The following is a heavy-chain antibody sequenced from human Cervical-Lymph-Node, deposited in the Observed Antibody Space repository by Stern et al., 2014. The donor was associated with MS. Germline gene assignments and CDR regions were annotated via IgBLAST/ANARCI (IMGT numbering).Heavy chain of an antibody. J-gene: IGHJ5*02. Sequence: QITLKESGPTLVKPTETLTLTCTFSGFSLSTTGVGVGWIRQPPGKALEWLALLYWDDDKRYSPSLKSRLTVTKDTSKNEVVLSMTNMDPEDTGTYYCAYGSDIWSGYRYDWFDPWGQGTRVTVSS. V-gene: IGHV2-5*02. CDR3: AYGSDIWSGYRYDWFDP. CDR1: GFSLSTTGVG. CDR2: LYWDDDK. D-gene: IGHD3-3*01.